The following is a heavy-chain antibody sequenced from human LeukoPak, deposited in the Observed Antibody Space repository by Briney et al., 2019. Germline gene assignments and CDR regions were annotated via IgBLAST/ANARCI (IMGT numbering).Heavy chain of an antibody. Sequence: SETLSLTCAVYGGSFSGYYWSWIRQPPGKGLEWIGEINHSGSTNYNPSLKSRVTISVDTSKNQFSLKLSSVTVADTAVYYCARGRPNCSGGSCYWGYYFDYWGQGTLVTVSS. D-gene: IGHD2-15*01. CDR1: GGSFSGYY. V-gene: IGHV4-34*01. J-gene: IGHJ4*02. CDR3: ARGRPNCSGGSCYWGYYFDY. CDR2: INHSGST.